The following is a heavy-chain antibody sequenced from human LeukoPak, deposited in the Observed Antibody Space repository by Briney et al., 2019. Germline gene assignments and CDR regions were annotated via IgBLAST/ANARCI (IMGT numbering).Heavy chain of an antibody. CDR3: ARNYYDSSGYYLFDAFDI. J-gene: IGHJ3*02. CDR1: GDSVSSGYYY. Sequence: PSETLSLTCTVSGDSVSSGYYYWSWIRQPPGKGLEWIGNIYYTGSTNYNPSLKSRVIISVDTSKNQFSLKLNSVTAADMAVYYCARNYYDSSGYYLFDAFDIWGQGTMVTVSS. CDR2: IYYTGST. D-gene: IGHD3-22*01. V-gene: IGHV4-61*01.